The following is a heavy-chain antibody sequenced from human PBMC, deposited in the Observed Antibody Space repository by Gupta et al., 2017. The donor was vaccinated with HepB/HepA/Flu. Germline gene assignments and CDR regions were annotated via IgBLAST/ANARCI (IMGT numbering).Heavy chain of an antibody. CDR2: ISTTGGDT. CDR3: AKRSFDVTSGDCDS. J-gene: IGHJ4*02. V-gene: IGHV3-23*01. Sequence: EVQLLESGGGLVQPGGSLRLSCAASGFRFSDYAMSWVRQAPGNGLEWVSGISTTGGDTYYADSVKGRFTISRDNSKNTLYLQMNSLRAEDTAVYYCAKRSFDVTSGDCDSWGPGNLVTVSS. D-gene: IGHD3-9*01. CDR1: GFRFSDYA.